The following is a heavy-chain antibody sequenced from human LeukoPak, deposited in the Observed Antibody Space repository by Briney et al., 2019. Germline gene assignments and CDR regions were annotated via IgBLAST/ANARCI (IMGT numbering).Heavy chain of an antibody. V-gene: IGHV4-34*01. J-gene: IGHJ3*02. D-gene: IGHD3-3*01. CDR2: INHSGST. CDR1: GGSFSGYY. CDR3: ARERTLRFLEWLPNDAFDI. Sequence: SETLSLTCAVYGGSFSGYYWSWIRQPPGKGLEWIGEINHSGSTNYNPSLKSRVTISVDTSKNQFSLKLSSVTAADTAVYYCARERTLRFLEWLPNDAFDIWGQGTMVTVSS.